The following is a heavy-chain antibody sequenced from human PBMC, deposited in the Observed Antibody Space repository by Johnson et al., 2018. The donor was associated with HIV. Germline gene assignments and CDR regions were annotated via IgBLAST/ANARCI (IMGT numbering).Heavy chain of an antibody. J-gene: IGHJ3*02. CDR2: IKEDGSQK. V-gene: IGHV3-7*01. CDR1: GFTFSNYG. Sequence: EVQLLESGGGVVQPGKSLRLSCAASGFTFSNYGMHWVRQAPGKGLEWVANIKEDGSQKNYVDSVRGRFTISRDNAKNSLYLQMNSLRAEDTAVYYCAREEGDYGDSFTDDAFDIWGQGTMVTVSA. CDR3: AREEGDYGDSFTDDAFDI. D-gene: IGHD4-17*01.